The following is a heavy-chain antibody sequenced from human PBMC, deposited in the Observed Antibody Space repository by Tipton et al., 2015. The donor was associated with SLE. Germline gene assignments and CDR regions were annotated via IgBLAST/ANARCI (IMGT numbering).Heavy chain of an antibody. D-gene: IGHD5-12*01. CDR2: IYHSGST. CDR3: ARGGGYSGS. CDR1: GYSISSGYY. V-gene: IGHV4-38-2*01. Sequence: TLSLTCAVSGYSISSGYYWGWIRQPPGKGLEWIGSIYHSGSTNYNPSLKSRVTISVDTSKNQFSLKLSSVTAADTAAYYCARGGGYSGSWGQGTLVTVSS. J-gene: IGHJ4*02.